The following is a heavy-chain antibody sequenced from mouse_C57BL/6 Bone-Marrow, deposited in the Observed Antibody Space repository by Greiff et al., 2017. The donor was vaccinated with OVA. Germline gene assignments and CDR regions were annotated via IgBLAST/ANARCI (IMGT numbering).Heavy chain of an antibody. CDR1: GFNIKDDY. CDR2: IDPENGDT. V-gene: IGHV14-4*01. CDR3: TSPGEDYAMDY. Sequence: VQLQQSGAELVRPGASVKLSCTASGFNIKDDYMHWVKQRPEQGLEWIGWIDPENGDTEYASKFQGKATITADTSSNTAYLQLSSLTSEDTAVYYCTSPGEDYAMDYWGQGTSVTVSS. J-gene: IGHJ4*01.